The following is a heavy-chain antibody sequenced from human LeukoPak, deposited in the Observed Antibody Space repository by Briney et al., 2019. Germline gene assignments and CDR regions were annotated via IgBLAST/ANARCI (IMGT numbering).Heavy chain of an antibody. CDR2: INHSGST. Sequence: PSETLSLTCAVYGGSFSGYYWSWIRQPPGKGLEWIGEINHSGSTNYNPSLKSRVTISVDTSKNQFSLKLSSVTAADTAVYYCARPPQRDAFDIWGQGTMVTVSS. CDR3: ARPPQRDAFDI. J-gene: IGHJ3*02. V-gene: IGHV4-34*01. CDR1: GGSFSGYY.